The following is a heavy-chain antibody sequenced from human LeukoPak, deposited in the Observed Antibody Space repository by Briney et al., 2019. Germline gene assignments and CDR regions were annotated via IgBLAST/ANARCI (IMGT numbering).Heavy chain of an antibody. CDR3: ARSHYDFWSGYSYFDY. CDR1: GGSISSYY. CDR2: VYYSGST. J-gene: IGHJ4*02. V-gene: IGHV4-59*01. D-gene: IGHD3-3*01. Sequence: PSETLSLTCTVSGGSISSYYWSWIRQPPGKGLEWIGHVYYSGSTNYNPSLKSRVTISVDTSKNQFSLKLSSVTAADTAVYYCARSHYDFWSGYSYFDYWGQGTLVTVSS.